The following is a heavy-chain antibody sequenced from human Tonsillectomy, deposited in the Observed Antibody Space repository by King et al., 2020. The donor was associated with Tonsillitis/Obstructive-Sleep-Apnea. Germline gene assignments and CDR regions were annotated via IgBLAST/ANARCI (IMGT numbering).Heavy chain of an antibody. V-gene: IGHV3-30*18. CDR3: AKGSYDISGYKGLYYYYYGMDV. Sequence: VQLVESGGGVVQPGRSLRLSCAASGFTFSGYGMHWVRQAPGKGLEWVAVISYDGSNKYYADSVKGRFTISRDNSKNTLYLKMNSLRAEDTAVYYCAKGSYDISGYKGLYYYYYGMDVWGQGTTVTVSS. CDR2: ISYDGSNK. D-gene: IGHD3-22*01. J-gene: IGHJ6*02. CDR1: GFTFSGYG.